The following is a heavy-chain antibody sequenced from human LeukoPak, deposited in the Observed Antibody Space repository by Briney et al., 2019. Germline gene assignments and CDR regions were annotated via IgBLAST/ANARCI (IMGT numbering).Heavy chain of an antibody. D-gene: IGHD5/OR15-5a*01. CDR1: GFTFSSYE. Sequence: GGSLRLSCAASGFTFSSYEMNWVRQVPGKGLEWVANIKQDGSEFYYVDSVKGRFTISRDNAKNSLFLQMNSLRADDTAVYYCARDKVSGPTLLDYWGQGTLVTVSS. CDR2: IKQDGSEF. J-gene: IGHJ4*02. CDR3: ARDKVSGPTLLDY. V-gene: IGHV3-7*01.